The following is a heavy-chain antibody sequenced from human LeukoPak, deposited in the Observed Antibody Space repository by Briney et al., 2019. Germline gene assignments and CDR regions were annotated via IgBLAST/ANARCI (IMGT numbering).Heavy chain of an antibody. Sequence: PSETLSLTCTVSGGSISTYSWSWVRQPPGKGLEWIGCRYDGGRDLYNPSLKSRVTISVDASEKQISLSLRSVTAADTAIYYCANTTRVAPDGRAEYFQHWGQGTLVTVSS. D-gene: IGHD5-24*01. CDR1: GGSISTYS. J-gene: IGHJ1*01. CDR2: RYDGGRD. CDR3: ANTTRVAPDGRAEYFQH. V-gene: IGHV4-59*03.